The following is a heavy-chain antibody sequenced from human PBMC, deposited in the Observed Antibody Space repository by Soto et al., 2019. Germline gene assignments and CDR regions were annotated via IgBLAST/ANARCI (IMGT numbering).Heavy chain of an antibody. Sequence: ASVKVSCKASGYTFTSYGISWVRQAPGQGLEWMGWISAYNGNTNYAQKLQGRVTMTTDTSTSTAYMELRSLRSDDTAVYYCARRDCSSTCCDFRGSNWFDPWGQGTLLTISA. J-gene: IGHJ5*02. CDR3: ARRDCSSTCCDFRGSNWFDP. V-gene: IGHV1-18*01. CDR1: GYTFTSYG. CDR2: ISAYNGNT. D-gene: IGHD2-2*01.